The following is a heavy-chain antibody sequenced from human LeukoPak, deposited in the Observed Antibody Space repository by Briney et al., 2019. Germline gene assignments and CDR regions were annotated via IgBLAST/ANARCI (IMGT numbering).Heavy chain of an antibody. V-gene: IGHV3-21*01. CDR1: GFSFSSYS. CDR3: ARARTWYSSSWYSPRYGMDG. D-gene: IGHD6-13*01. Sequence: GRCLRPSCAASGFSFSSYSIKWVRPPPGKWREWGSSIISSRSYIYYADSVKGRFPITRANAKYSMYLQMISLRAEDTAVYYGARARTWYSSSWYSPRYGMDGWGQVTTVTVSS. CDR2: IISSRSYI. J-gene: IGHJ6*02.